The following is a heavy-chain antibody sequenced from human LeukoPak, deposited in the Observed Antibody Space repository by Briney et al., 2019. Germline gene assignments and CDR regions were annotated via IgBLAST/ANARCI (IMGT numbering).Heavy chain of an antibody. CDR3: ARGYCSSSTSCYPFDY. J-gene: IGHJ4*02. Sequence: GGSLRLXCAASGFTFSSYWMHWVRQAPGKELVWVSRINSDGSSTSYADSVKGRFTISRDNAKNTLYLQMNSLRAEDTAVYYCARGYCSSSTSCYPFDYWGQGTLITVSS. V-gene: IGHV3-74*01. CDR1: GFTFSSYW. CDR2: INSDGSST. D-gene: IGHD2-2*01.